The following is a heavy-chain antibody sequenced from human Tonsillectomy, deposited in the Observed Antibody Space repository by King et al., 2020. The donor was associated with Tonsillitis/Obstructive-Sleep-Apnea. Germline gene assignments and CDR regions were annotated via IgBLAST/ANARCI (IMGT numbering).Heavy chain of an antibody. CDR3: ARMGGHYDFWSGYYTGSNWFDP. CDR2: IYYSGST. Sequence: QLQESGPGLVKPSETLSLTCTVSGGSISSYYWSWILQPPGKGLEWIGYIYYSGSTNYNPSLKSRVTISVDTSKNQFSLKLSSVTAADTAVYYCARMGGHYDFWSGYYTGSNWFDPWGQGTLVTVSS. V-gene: IGHV4-59*01. J-gene: IGHJ5*02. CDR1: GGSISSYY. D-gene: IGHD3-3*01.